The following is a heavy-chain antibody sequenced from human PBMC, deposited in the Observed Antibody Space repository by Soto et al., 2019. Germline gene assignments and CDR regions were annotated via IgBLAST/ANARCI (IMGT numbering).Heavy chain of an antibody. CDR2: INHSGST. J-gene: IGHJ4*02. CDR1: GGSFSGYY. D-gene: IGHD3-9*01. V-gene: IGHV4-34*01. CDR3: ARGPPTYXDFLTGYGTYYFYY. Sequence: SETLSLTCAVYGGSFSGYYWSWIRQPPGKGLEWIGEINHSGSTNYNPSLKSRVTISVDTSKNQFSLKLSSVTAADTAVYYCARGPPTYXDFLTGYGTYYFYYWGQGTLVTVSS.